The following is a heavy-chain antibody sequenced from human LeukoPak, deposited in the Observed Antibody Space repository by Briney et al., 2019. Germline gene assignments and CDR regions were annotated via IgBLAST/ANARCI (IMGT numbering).Heavy chain of an antibody. J-gene: IGHJ4*02. CDR1: GLTVSRTY. CDR2: IYSGGDT. D-gene: IGHD3-3*01. V-gene: IGHV3-53*01. Sequence: GGPLRLSCKVSGLTVSRTYMTWVRQASGKALEWLSVIYSGGDTNYADSVKGRFTISRDNAKNSLYLQMNSLRAEDTAVYYCARERTKLRFLEWSPRGFDYWGQGTLVTVSS. CDR3: ARERTKLRFLEWSPRGFDY.